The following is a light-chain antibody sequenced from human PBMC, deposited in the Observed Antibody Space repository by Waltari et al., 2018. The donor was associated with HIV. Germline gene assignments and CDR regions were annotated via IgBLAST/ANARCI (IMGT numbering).Light chain of an antibody. Sequence: QSALTQPRSVSGSPGQSVTISCTGPRRDVGSYNYVSWYQLRPGTAPKLILFDISKRPSGVPDRFSGSVSGSTASLTISGLQADDAADYYCCSYAGSFTLIFGGGTTLTVL. CDR1: RRDVGSYNY. CDR3: CSYAGSFTLI. V-gene: IGLV2-11*01. J-gene: IGLJ2*01. CDR2: DIS.